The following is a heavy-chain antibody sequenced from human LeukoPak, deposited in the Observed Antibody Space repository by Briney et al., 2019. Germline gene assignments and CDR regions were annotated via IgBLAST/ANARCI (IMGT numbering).Heavy chain of an antibody. D-gene: IGHD3-22*01. Sequence: PGGSLRLSCTTSGFTFNTFGMHWVRQAPGKGLEWVAFMPSRGSATYHAESVKGRFTISRDNSKNTLYLQMNSLRAEDTAVYYCAKVLYYYDSNDAFDIWGQGTMVTVSS. CDR2: MPSRGSAT. J-gene: IGHJ3*02. CDR3: AKVLYYYDSNDAFDI. CDR1: GFTFNTFG. V-gene: IGHV3-30*02.